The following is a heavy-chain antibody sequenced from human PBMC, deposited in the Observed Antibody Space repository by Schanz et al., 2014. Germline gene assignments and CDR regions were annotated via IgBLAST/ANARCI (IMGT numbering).Heavy chain of an antibody. CDR1: GASISGSSDY. CDR3: ARRDNYLSAFDI. D-gene: IGHD4-4*01. J-gene: IGHJ3*02. V-gene: IGHV4-39*01. CDR2: IYYTGTT. Sequence: QLPLQESGPGLVKPSETLSLTCTVSGASISGSSDYWGWIRQSPGKGLEWIGNIYYTGTTYYNPSLKSRVSISVDTSKNQVSLKLTSVTTADTAVFYCARRDNYLSAFDIWGQGTMVTVSS.